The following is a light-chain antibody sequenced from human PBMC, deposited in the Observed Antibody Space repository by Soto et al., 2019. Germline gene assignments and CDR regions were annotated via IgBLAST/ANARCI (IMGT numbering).Light chain of an antibody. J-gene: IGKJ4*01. CDR2: AAS. CDR1: QGIANY. V-gene: IGKV1-27*01. Sequence: DIQMTQSPSSLSASVGDRVSITCRASQGIANYLAWYQQKPGRAPKLMIYAASALQSGVPSRVSGSGSGTDFTLTINSLQPEDVATYYCQKYNSAHLTFRGRTRVDIK. CDR3: QKYNSAHLT.